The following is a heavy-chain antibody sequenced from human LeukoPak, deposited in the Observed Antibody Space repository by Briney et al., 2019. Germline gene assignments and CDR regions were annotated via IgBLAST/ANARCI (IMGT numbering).Heavy chain of an antibody. Sequence: PGGSLRLSCAASGFTCNSYAMSWVRQAPGKGLEWVSAISGGDGSTYYADSVKGRFTISRDNSKNTLYLQMNSLRAEDTAVYYCAKEELRAFDIWGQGTMVTVSS. CDR1: GFTCNSYA. CDR2: ISGGDGST. CDR3: AKEELRAFDI. J-gene: IGHJ3*02. D-gene: IGHD3-10*01. V-gene: IGHV3-23*01.